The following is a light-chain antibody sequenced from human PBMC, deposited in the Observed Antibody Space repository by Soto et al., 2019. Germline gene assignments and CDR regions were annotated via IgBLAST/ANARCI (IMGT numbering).Light chain of an antibody. CDR1: QSVSSN. Sequence: EIVMTQSPATLSVSPGESATLSCRASQSVSSNLAWHQQKPGQAPRLLIYGASSRATGIPDRFSGSGSGTDFTLTISRLEPEDFAVYYCQQYGSSPTFGQGTKVDIK. V-gene: IGKV3-20*01. CDR2: GAS. J-gene: IGKJ1*01. CDR3: QQYGSSPT.